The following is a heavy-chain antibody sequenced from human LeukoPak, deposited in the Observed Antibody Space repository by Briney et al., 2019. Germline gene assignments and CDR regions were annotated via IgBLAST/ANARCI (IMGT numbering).Heavy chain of an antibody. Sequence: SETLSLTCTVSGFSISSAYYWGWIRQPPGKGLEWIGEINHSGSTNYSPSLKSRVTISVDTSKNQFSLKLSSVTAADTAVYYCARHRVPAYWGQGTLVTVSS. D-gene: IGHD3-10*01. CDR1: GFSISSAYY. J-gene: IGHJ4*02. CDR3: ARHRVPAY. V-gene: IGHV4-38-2*02. CDR2: INHSGST.